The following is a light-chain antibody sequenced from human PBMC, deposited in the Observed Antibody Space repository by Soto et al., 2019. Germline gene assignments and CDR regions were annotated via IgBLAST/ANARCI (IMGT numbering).Light chain of an antibody. V-gene: IGLV2-8*01. J-gene: IGLJ1*01. CDR2: EVN. Sequence: QSVLTQPPSASGSPGQSVTISCTGTSSDVGGYKYVSWYQQHPGKAPKLMIFEVNKRPSGVPDRFSGSKSGNTASLTVSGLQAEDEAGYSCSSYAGINNLGVFGPGTKLTVL. CDR1: SSDVGGYKY. CDR3: SSYAGINNLGV.